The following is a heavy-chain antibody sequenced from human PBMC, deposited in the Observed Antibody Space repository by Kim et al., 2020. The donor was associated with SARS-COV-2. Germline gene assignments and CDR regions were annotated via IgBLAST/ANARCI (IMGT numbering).Heavy chain of an antibody. CDR2: INAYNGDT. CDR1: GYTFTSYG. CDR3: ARDGSGSWDDY. J-gene: IGHJ4*02. V-gene: IGHV1-18*04. D-gene: IGHD3-10*01. Sequence: ASVKVSCKPSGYTFTSYGISWVRQAPGQGLEWMGWINAYNGDTNFAQRLQDRVTMTTDTSTSTAYMELRSLTSDDTAVYYCARDGSGSWDDYWGQGTLVTVSS.